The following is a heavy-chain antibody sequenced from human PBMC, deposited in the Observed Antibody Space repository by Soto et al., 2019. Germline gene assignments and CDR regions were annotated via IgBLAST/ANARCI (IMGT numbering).Heavy chain of an antibody. J-gene: IGHJ5*02. V-gene: IGHV1-69*13. CDR3: ARDNSITMVRGVRYNWFDP. D-gene: IGHD3-10*01. CDR1: GGTFSSYA. Sequence: SVKVSCKASGGTFSSYAISWVRQAPGQGLEWMGGIIPIFGTANYAQKFQGRVTITADESTSTAYMELRSLRSEDTAVYYCARDNSITMVRGVRYNWFDPWGQGTLVTVSS. CDR2: IIPIFGTA.